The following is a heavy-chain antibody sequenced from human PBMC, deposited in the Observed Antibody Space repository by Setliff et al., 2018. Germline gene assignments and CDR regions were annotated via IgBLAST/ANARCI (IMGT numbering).Heavy chain of an antibody. Sequence: PSETLSLTCGVSGASITSGHYWGWVRQTPGKGLEWIAEINPSGTTNYIPSLKSRLTISVDTSKRQFSLKLNSVTAADTAVYYCRFWSYVYKNDYWAQGTLVTVS. CDR1: GASITSGHY. V-gene: IGHV4-34*01. CDR2: INPSGTT. D-gene: IGHD3-16*01. CDR3: RFWSYVYKNDY. J-gene: IGHJ4*02.